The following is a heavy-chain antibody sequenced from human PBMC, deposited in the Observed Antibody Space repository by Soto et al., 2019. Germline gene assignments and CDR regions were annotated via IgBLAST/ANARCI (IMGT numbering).Heavy chain of an antibody. J-gene: IGHJ4*02. V-gene: IGHV4-34*01. CDR1: GGSFTGYY. CDR2: ISHSGTT. Sequence: PSETLSLTCAVNGGSFTGYYGAWIRQSPGKGLEWIGEISHSGTTNYNPSLKSRVTISVDTSKNQFSLKLSSVTAADTAVYYCARSDGRYWGQGTLVTVSS. CDR3: ARSDGRY.